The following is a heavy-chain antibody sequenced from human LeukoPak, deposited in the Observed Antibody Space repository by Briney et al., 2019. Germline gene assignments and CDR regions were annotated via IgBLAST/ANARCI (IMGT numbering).Heavy chain of an antibody. CDR2: ISYDGSNK. J-gene: IGHJ3*02. CDR1: GFTFSSYG. V-gene: IGHV3-30*18. Sequence: GGSLRLSCAASGFTFSSYGMHWVRQAPGKGLEWVAVISYDGSNKYYADSVKGRFTISRDNSKNTLYLQMNSLRAEDTAVYYCAKGLSASGRFNAFDIWGQGTMVTVSS. D-gene: IGHD3-3*01. CDR3: AKGLSASGRFNAFDI.